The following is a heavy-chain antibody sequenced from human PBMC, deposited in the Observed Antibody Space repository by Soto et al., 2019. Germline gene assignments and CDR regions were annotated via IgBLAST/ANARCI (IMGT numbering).Heavy chain of an antibody. V-gene: IGHV2-5*02. CDR1: GFSLTTRGVG. J-gene: IGHJ5*02. Sequence: QITLKESGPTLVKPTQTLPLTCTFSGFSLTTRGVGVGWIRQPPGKALECLALIYWDDDKRYSPSLQSRLSITNDTSKNQVVLTMTNVDPVDTATYYCAHIPNYYQYDWFDPWGQGTLVSVSS. CDR3: AHIPNYYQYDWFDP. D-gene: IGHD3-16*01. CDR2: IYWDDDK.